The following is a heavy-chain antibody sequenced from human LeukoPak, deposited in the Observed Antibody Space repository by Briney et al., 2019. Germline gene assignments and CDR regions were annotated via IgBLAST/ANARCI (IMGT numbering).Heavy chain of an antibody. D-gene: IGHD3-9*01. V-gene: IGHV4-59*01. CDR3: ACFDWYSTPAYMDV. CDR1: GGSISSYY. Sequence: PSETLSLTCTVSGGSISSYYWSWIRQPPGKGLEWIGYIYYSGSTNYNPSLKSRVTISVDTSKNQFSLKLSSVTAADTAVYYCACFDWYSTPAYMDVWGKGTKVTVSS. J-gene: IGHJ6*03. CDR2: IYYSGST.